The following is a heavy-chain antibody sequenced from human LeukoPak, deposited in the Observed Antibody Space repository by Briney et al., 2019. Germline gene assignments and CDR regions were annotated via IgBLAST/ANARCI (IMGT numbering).Heavy chain of an antibody. CDR1: GYTFTSYG. CDR2: ISAYNGNT. Sequence: GASVKVSFKASGYTFTSYGISWVRQAPGQGLEWMGWISAYNGNTNYAQKLQSRVTMTTDTSTSTAYMELRSLRSDDTAVYYCATGNYDILTGYYTIDYWGQGTLVTVSS. J-gene: IGHJ4*02. CDR3: ATGNYDILTGYYTIDY. V-gene: IGHV1-18*01. D-gene: IGHD3-9*01.